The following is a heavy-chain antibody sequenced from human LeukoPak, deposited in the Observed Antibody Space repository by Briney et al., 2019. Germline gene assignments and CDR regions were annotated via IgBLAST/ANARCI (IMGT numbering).Heavy chain of an antibody. V-gene: IGHV4-59*01. Sequence: SETLSLTCTVSGGSISSYYWSWIRQPPGKGLEWIGYIYYSGSTNYNPSLKSRVTISVDPSKNQFSLKLSSVTAADTAVYYCARYKNYYDSSGFFYYYGMDVWGQGTTVTVSS. D-gene: IGHD3-22*01. CDR3: ARYKNYYDSSGFFYYYGMDV. CDR1: GGSISSYY. CDR2: IYYSGST. J-gene: IGHJ6*02.